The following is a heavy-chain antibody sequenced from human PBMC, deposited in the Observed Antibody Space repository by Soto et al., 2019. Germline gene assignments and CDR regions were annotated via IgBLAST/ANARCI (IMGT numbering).Heavy chain of an antibody. CDR2: IYYSGST. D-gene: IGHD4-4*01. V-gene: IGHV4-39*01. J-gene: IGHJ4*02. CDR3: ATQSIDYSNYVY. CDR1: GGSISSSSYY. Sequence: QLQLQESGPGLVKPSETLSLTCTVSGGSISSSSYYWGWIRQPPGKGLEWIGSIYYSGSTYYNPSLKSRVTISVDTSKNQFSLKLSSVTAADTAVYYCATQSIDYSNYVYWGQGTLVTVSS.